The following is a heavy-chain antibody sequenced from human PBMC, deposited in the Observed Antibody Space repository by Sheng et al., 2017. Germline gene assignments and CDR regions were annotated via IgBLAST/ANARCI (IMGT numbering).Heavy chain of an antibody. CDR2: IIPMFGAA. J-gene: IGHJ4*02. CDR3: ARGGYRDILTGFGY. Sequence: QVQLVQSGAEVKKPGSSVKVSCKVSRGIFSSYSFSCVRQAPGQGLEWMGGIIPMFGAADYAQKFQGRVTITADESTTTVYIELNNLRTEDTAVYYCARGGYRDILTGFGYWGQGTLVTVSS. V-gene: IGHV1-69*13. CDR1: RGIFSSYS. D-gene: IGHD3-9*01.